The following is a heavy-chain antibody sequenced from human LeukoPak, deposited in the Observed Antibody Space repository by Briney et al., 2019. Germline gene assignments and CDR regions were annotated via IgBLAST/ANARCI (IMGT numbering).Heavy chain of an antibody. CDR1: GGTFSSYA. J-gene: IGHJ6*03. Sequence: GASVKVSCKASGGTFSSYAISWVRQAPGQGLEWMGGIIPIFGTANYAQKFQGRVTITADKSTSTAYMELSSLRSEDTAVYYCASTVTTAFYYYYYYMDVWGKGTTVTVSS. CDR2: IIPIFGTA. CDR3: ASTVTTAFYYYYYYMDV. D-gene: IGHD4-17*01. V-gene: IGHV1-69*06.